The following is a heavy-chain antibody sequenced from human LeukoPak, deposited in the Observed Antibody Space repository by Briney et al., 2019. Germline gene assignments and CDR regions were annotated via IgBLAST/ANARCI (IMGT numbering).Heavy chain of an antibody. CDR1: GGTFSSYA. Sequence: SVKVSCKASGGTFSSYAISWVRQAPGQGLEWMGGIIPIFGTANYAQKFQGRVTITADESTSTAYMELSSLRSEDTAVYYCATNTYDFWSGYRDCFDYWGQGTLVTVSS. J-gene: IGHJ4*02. V-gene: IGHV1-69*13. CDR3: ATNTYDFWSGYRDCFDY. CDR2: IIPIFGTA. D-gene: IGHD3-3*01.